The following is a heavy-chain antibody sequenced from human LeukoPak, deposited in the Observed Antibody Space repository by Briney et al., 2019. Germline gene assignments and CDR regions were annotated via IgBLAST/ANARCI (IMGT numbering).Heavy chain of an antibody. Sequence: GGSLRLSCAASGFTFSSYSMNWVRQAPGKGLEWVSSISSSSRYIYYADSVKGRFTISRDNAKNSLYLQMNSLRAEDTAVYYCARDPAARNFDYWGQGTLVTVSS. CDR1: GFTFSSYS. V-gene: IGHV3-21*01. CDR3: ARDPAARNFDY. J-gene: IGHJ4*02. CDR2: ISSSSRYI. D-gene: IGHD6-13*01.